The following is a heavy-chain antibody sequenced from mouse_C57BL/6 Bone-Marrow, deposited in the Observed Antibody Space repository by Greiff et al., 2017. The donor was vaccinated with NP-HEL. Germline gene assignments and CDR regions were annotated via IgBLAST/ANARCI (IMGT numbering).Heavy chain of an antibody. D-gene: IGHD1-1*01. V-gene: IGHV7-1*01. J-gene: IGHJ1*03. CDR2: SRNKANDYTT. CDR3: ARDCSYYYGIYFDV. Sequence: EVQLVESGGGLVQSGRSLRLSCATSGFTFSDFYMAWVRQAPGKALEWIAASRNKANDYTTAYSASVKGRFIVSRDTSQSILYLQMNALRAEDTALYYCARDCSYYYGIYFDVWGTGTTVTVSA. CDR1: GFTFSDFY.